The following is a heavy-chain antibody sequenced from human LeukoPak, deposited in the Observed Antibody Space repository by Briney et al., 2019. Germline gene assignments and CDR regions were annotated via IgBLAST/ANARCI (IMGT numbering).Heavy chain of an antibody. V-gene: IGHV4-4*07. CDR1: GGSMTVGSISTYY. Sequence: PSETLSLTCTVSGGSMTVGSISTYYWSRVRQAAGKGLEWIGRIYTSGTTNYNPSLKSRVTMSIDTSKNQFSLKLNSVTAADTAVYYCARGAPSDYWGQGTLVTVSS. CDR2: IYTSGTT. CDR3: ARGAPSDY. J-gene: IGHJ4*02.